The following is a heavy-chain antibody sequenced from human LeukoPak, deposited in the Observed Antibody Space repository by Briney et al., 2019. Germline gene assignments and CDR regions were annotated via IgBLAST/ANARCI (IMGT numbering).Heavy chain of an antibody. CDR3: ARGGRSYYGSGRPIDY. CDR2: INHSGST. J-gene: IGHJ4*02. V-gene: IGHV4-39*07. D-gene: IGHD3-10*01. Sequence: SETLSLTCTVSGGSISSSSYYWSWIRQPPGKGLEWIGEINHSGSTNYNPSLKSRVTISVDTSKNQFSLKLSSVTAADTAVYYCARGGRSYYGSGRPIDYWGQGTLVTVSS. CDR1: GGSISSSSYY.